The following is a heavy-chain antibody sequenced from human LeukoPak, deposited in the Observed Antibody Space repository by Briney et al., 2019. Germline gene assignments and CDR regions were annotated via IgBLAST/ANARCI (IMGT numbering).Heavy chain of an antibody. D-gene: IGHD6-19*01. J-gene: IGHJ4*02. V-gene: IGHV3-30*18. CDR2: ISYDVSNK. Sequence: GGSLTLSCAASGSTFTTSAMHWVRQPPARGLEWVAIISYDVSNKYYAGAVKGRFTISRDTSKNTLYLQMNSLRGEDTVVYFCAKGVAGDYWGQGTLVTVSS. CDR3: AKGVAGDY. CDR1: GSTFTTSA.